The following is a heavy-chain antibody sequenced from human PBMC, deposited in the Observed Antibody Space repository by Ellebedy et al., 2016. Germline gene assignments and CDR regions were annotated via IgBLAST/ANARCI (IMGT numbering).Heavy chain of an antibody. CDR1: GGSFSSYY. CDR2: IYYSGST. CDR3: ARHSPPRVTMMGGKNAFDI. Sequence: SETLSLTCAVYGGSFSSYYWSWIRQPPGKGLEWIGYIYYSGSTNYNPSLKSRVTISVDTSKNQFSLKLSSVTAADTAVYYCARHSPPRVTMMGGKNAFDIWGQGTMVTVSS. D-gene: IGHD3-22*01. J-gene: IGHJ3*02. V-gene: IGHV4-59*08.